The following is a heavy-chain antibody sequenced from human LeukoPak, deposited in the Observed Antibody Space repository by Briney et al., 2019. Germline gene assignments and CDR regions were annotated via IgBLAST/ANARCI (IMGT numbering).Heavy chain of an antibody. Sequence: GGSLRLSCAASGFTFSSYEMNWVRQAPGKGPEWVSYISSSGSTIYYADSVKGRFTISRDNAKNSLYLQMNSLRAEDTAVYYCAELGITMIGGVWGQGTLVTVSS. V-gene: IGHV3-48*03. CDR2: ISSSGSTI. CDR3: AELGITMIGGV. CDR1: GFTFSSYE. D-gene: IGHD3-10*02. J-gene: IGHJ4*02.